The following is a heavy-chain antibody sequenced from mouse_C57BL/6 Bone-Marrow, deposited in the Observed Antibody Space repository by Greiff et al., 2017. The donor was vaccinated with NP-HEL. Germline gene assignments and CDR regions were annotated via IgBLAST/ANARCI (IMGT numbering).Heavy chain of an antibody. V-gene: IGHV1-64*01. Sequence: QVQLQQPGAELVKPGASVKLSCKASGYTFTSYWMHWVKQRPGQGLEWIGMIHPNSGSTNYNEKFKSKATLTVDKSSSTAYMQLSSLTSEDSAVYYCARNPPLLLRWRGYFDVWGTGTTVTVSP. D-gene: IGHD1-1*01. J-gene: IGHJ1*03. CDR1: GYTFTSYW. CDR2: IHPNSGST. CDR3: ARNPPLLLRWRGYFDV.